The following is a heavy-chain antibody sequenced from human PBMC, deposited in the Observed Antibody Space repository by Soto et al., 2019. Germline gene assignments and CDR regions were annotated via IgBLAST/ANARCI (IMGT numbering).Heavy chain of an antibody. J-gene: IGHJ4*02. CDR1: GYSISSSNW. CDR2: IYYSGTT. V-gene: IGHV4-28*01. CDR3: ARREIQGPMDY. D-gene: IGHD1-26*01. Sequence: SETLSLTCAVSGYSISSSNWWGWIRQPPGKGPEWIGYIYYSGTTYYNPSLKSRVTMSVDTSKNQFSLKLTSVTAVDTAVYYCARREIQGPMDYWGQGTLVTVS.